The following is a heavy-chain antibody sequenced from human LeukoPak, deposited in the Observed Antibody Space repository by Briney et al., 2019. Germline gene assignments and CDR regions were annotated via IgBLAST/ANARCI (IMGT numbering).Heavy chain of an antibody. D-gene: IGHD3-22*01. CDR3: AIGTYYYDSSGYSGMECDS. V-gene: IGHV3-33*01. Sequence: VGTLRLSCAASGFTFSSYGMHWVRPAPGKGLEWEASIWYDGSNKYYADSVKGRFTIARDNSKNALYLQMNSLRAQDTDVYYCAIGTYYYDSSGYSGMECDSWGQGTLVTVSS. J-gene: IGHJ4*02. CDR2: IWYDGSNK. CDR1: GFTFSSYG.